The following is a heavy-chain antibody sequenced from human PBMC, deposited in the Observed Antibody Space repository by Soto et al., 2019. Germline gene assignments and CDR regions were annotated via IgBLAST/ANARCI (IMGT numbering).Heavy chain of an antibody. CDR1: VDIVSSNSAA. Sequence: SQTLSLTCAISVDIVSSNSAAWNCIRQSPSRGLEWLGRTYYRSKWYNDYAVSVKSRITINPDTSKNQFSLQLNSVTPEDTAVYCCARGEQWRAYGMDVWGQGTTVTVSS. CDR3: ARGEQWRAYGMDV. D-gene: IGHD6-19*01. V-gene: IGHV6-1*01. J-gene: IGHJ6*02. CDR2: TYYRSKWYN.